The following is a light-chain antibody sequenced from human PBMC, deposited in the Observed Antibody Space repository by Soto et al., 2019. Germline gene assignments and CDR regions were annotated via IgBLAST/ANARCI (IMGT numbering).Light chain of an antibody. CDR1: SSDVGGYNY. V-gene: IGLV2-14*01. CDR2: EVS. CDR3: SSYTSSSILYV. J-gene: IGLJ1*01. Sequence: QSALTQPASVSGSPGQSITISCTGTSSDVGGYNYVSWYQQHPGKAPKLMIYEVSNRPSGVSNRFSGSKSGNTASLTISGLQAEDEADYYCSSYTSSSILYVFGTRTKLTVL.